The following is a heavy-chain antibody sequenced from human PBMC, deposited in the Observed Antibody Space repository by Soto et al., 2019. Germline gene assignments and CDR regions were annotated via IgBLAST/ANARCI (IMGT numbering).Heavy chain of an antibody. CDR1: GFTFTSYW. V-gene: IGHV3-74*01. Sequence: PGGSLRLSCAASGFTFTSYWMHWVRQAPGKGLVWVSRINSDGSSTSYADSVKGRFTISRDNAKNTLYLQMDSLRAEDKAVFYCARGLKNYYGTDIWGQGTTVTVSS. CDR2: INSDGSST. J-gene: IGHJ6*02. CDR3: ARGLKNYYGTDI.